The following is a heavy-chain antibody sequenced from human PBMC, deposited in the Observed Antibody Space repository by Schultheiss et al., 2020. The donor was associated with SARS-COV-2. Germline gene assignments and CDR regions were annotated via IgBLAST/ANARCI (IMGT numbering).Heavy chain of an antibody. CDR2: IYPGDSDT. V-gene: IGHV5-51*01. Sequence: GGSLRLSCKGSGYSFTSYWIGWVRQMPGKGLEWMGIIYPGDSDTRYSPSFQGQVTISADKSISTAYLQWSSLKASDTAMYYCARGTRITIFGVVWLPNLDYWGQGTLVTVSS. CDR1: GYSFTSYW. CDR3: ARGTRITIFGVVWLPNLDY. D-gene: IGHD3-3*01. J-gene: IGHJ4*02.